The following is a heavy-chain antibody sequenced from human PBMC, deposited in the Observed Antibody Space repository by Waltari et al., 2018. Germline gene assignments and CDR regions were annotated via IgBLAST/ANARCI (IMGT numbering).Heavy chain of an antibody. CDR1: AGAITSNRPS. CDR3: ATYLGASLGTAAFDV. CDR2: MSYNGAT. J-gene: IGHJ3*01. D-gene: IGHD1-1*01. Sequence: QLQLQESGPGRVKPSATLSLTCSVSAGAITSNRPSWGWIRQPPGQGLEWIGTMSYNGATYSSPSLKSRVTISRDTSKNQLSLKLGSVTAADTAVYYCATYLGASLGTAAFDVWGQGTMVTVSS. V-gene: IGHV4-39*01.